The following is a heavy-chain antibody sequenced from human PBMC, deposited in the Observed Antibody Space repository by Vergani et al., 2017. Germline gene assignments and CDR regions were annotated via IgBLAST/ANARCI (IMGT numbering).Heavy chain of an antibody. Sequence: EVQLVESGGGLVQTGGSLRLSCAASGFTFSSYEMNWVRQAPGKGLEWVSYISSSGSTIYYADSVKGRFTISRDNAKNSVYLQMNSLRAEDTAVYYCAKAKIAARPGWFDPWGQGTLVTVSS. V-gene: IGHV3-48*03. D-gene: IGHD6-6*01. J-gene: IGHJ5*02. CDR3: AKAKIAARPGWFDP. CDR2: ISSSGSTI. CDR1: GFTFSSYE.